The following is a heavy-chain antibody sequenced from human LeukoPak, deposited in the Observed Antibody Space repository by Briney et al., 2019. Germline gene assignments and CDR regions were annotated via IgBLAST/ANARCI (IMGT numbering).Heavy chain of an antibody. D-gene: IGHD2-15*01. V-gene: IGHV3-30*02. CDR2: IRYDGSNK. CDR1: GFTFSSYG. Sequence: PGGSLRLSCAASGFTFSSYGMHWVRQAPGKGLEWVAFIRYDGSNKYYADSVKGRFTISRDNSKNTLYLQMNSLRAEDTAVYYCAKDGEDIVVVVAASYYYHYMDVWGKGTTVTISS. J-gene: IGHJ6*03. CDR3: AKDGEDIVVVVAASYYYHYMDV.